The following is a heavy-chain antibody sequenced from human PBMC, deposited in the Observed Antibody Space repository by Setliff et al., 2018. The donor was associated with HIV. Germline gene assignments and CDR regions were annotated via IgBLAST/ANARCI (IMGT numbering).Heavy chain of an antibody. CDR3: ARDPKHSSSGDLEY. V-gene: IGHV4-34*01. CDR1: GESFSGYY. D-gene: IGHD3-22*01. J-gene: IGHJ4*02. CDR2: INHSGST. Sequence: PSETLSLTCAVYGESFSGYYWSWIRQPPGEGLEWIGEINHSGSTNYNPSLKSRVTISVDTSKNQFSLKLTSVTAADTAVYYCARDPKHSSSGDLEYWSQGTLVTAPQ.